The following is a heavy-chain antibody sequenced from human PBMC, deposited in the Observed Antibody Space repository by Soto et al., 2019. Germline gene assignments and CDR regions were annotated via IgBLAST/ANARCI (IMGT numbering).Heavy chain of an antibody. D-gene: IGHD2-2*01. CDR1: GFTFSSYG. CDR2: ISYDGSNK. V-gene: IGHV3-30*18. Sequence: GSLRLSCAASGFTFSSYGMHWVRQAPGKGLEWVAVISYDGSNKYYADSVKGRFTISRDNSKNTLYLQMNSLRDEGTAVYYCAKEVPAATYYYYYYGMDVWGQGTTVTVSS. J-gene: IGHJ6*02. CDR3: AKEVPAATYYYYYYGMDV.